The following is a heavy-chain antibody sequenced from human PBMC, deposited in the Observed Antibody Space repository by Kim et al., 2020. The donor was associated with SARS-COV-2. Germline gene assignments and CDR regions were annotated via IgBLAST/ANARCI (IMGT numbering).Heavy chain of an antibody. CDR3: ARHGCTGGFCCFDP. CDR1: GGSISSSDYY. CDR2: IYYTGTT. Sequence: SETLSLTCTVSGGSISSSDYYWGWIRQPPGKGLEWIGSIYYTGTTYYNPSLKSRVTISIDTSKNQFSLKLTSVTDAAVYYCARHGCTGGFCCFDPWGHGT. J-gene: IGHJ5*02. V-gene: IGHV4-39*01. D-gene: IGHD2-8*02.